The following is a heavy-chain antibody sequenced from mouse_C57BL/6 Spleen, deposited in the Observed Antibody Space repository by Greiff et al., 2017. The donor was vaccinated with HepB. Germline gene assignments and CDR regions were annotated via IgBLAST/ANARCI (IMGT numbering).Heavy chain of an antibody. CDR1: GYTFTDYE. J-gene: IGHJ4*01. Sequence: QVQLQQSGAELVRPGASVTLSCKASGYTFTDYEMHWVKQTPVHGLEWIGAIDPETGGTAYNQKFKGKAILTADKSSSTAYMELRSLTSEDSAVYYCTRPGRPLSYAMDYWGQGTSVTVSS. V-gene: IGHV1-15*01. CDR2: IDPETGGT. D-gene: IGHD3-3*01. CDR3: TRPGRPLSYAMDY.